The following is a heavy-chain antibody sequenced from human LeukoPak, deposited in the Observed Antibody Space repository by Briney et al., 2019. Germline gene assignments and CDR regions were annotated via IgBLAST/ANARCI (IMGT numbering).Heavy chain of an antibody. CDR1: GFTFSSYA. D-gene: IGHD4-11*01. V-gene: IGHV3-30*04. Sequence: GRSLRLSCADSGFTFSSYAMHWVRQAPGKGLEWVAVISYDGSNKYYADSVKGRFTISRGNSKNTLYLQMNSLRAEDTAVYYCARGGGRDSNYYYYYYMDVWGKGTTVTVSS. CDR3: ARGGGRDSNYYYYYYMDV. J-gene: IGHJ6*03. CDR2: ISYDGSNK.